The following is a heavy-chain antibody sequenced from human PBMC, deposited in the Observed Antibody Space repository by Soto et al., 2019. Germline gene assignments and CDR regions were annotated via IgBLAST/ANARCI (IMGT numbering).Heavy chain of an antibody. CDR1: GYTFTGYA. CDR3: ARDVSVPADSEY. V-gene: IGHV1-3*05. D-gene: IGHD4-17*01. Sequence: QVQLVQSGAEEKKPGASVKVSCKASGYTFTGYAMHWVRQAPGQRLEWMGWINAGNGNTKYSQKFQDRVTINRDTSASTAYMERSSLGSEDTAVYYCARDVSVPADSEYWGQGTLVTVSS. CDR2: INAGNGNT. J-gene: IGHJ4*02.